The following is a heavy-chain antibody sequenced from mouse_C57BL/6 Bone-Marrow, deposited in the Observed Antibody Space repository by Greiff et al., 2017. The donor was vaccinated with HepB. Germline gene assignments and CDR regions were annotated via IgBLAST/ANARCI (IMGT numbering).Heavy chain of an antibody. CDR2: IYPRSGNT. V-gene: IGHV1-81*01. D-gene: IGHD2-5*01. CDR1: GYTFTSYG. Sequence: QVQLKQSGAELARPGASVKLSCKASGYTFTSYGISWVKQRTGQGLEWIGEIYPRSGNTYYNEKFKGKATLTADKSSSTAYMQLSSLTSEDSAVYFCARSYSKRYFDVWGTGTTVTVSS. CDR3: ARSYSKRYFDV. J-gene: IGHJ1*03.